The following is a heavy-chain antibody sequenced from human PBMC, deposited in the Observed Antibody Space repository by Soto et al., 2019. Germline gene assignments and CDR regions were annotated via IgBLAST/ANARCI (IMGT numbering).Heavy chain of an antibody. V-gene: IGHV3-53*02. CDR2: VYSGGAT. D-gene: IGHD3-10*01. CDR1: GFSVSRNY. CDR3: ARVPGRL. Sequence: QLVETGGGLIQPGTSLTLSCAASGFSVSRNYMTWVRQAPGKGLEWVSFVYSGGATFYADSVKGRFILSRDDSQNTISLQMNNLRAEDTAVYYCARVPGRLWGRGTLVTVAS. J-gene: IGHJ4*02.